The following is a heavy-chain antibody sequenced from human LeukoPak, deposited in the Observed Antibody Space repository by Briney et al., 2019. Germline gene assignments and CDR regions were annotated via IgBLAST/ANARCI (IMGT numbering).Heavy chain of an antibody. CDR1: GGTFSSYT. Sequence: ASVKVSCKASGGTFSSYTISWVRQAPGQGLEWMGRIIPILGIANYAQKFQGRVTITADKSTSTAYMELSSLRSEDTAVYCCASGIAARYYYMDVWGKGTTVTVSS. D-gene: IGHD6-6*01. CDR2: IIPILGIA. CDR3: ASGIAARYYYMDV. V-gene: IGHV1-69*02. J-gene: IGHJ6*03.